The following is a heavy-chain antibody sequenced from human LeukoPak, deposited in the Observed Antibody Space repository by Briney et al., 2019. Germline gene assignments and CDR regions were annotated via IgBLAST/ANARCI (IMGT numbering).Heavy chain of an antibody. J-gene: IGHJ5*02. CDR3: ARLRFLEWLFPWFDP. Sequence: PSETLSLTCSVSGVSISGHYWSWIRQPPGKGLEWIGNIYSSGSTNYNPSLKSRVTISVDTSKNQFSLKLSSVTAADTAVYYCARLRFLEWLFPWFDPWGQGTLVTVSS. V-gene: IGHV4-59*08. D-gene: IGHD3-3*01. CDR2: IYSSGST. CDR1: GVSISGHY.